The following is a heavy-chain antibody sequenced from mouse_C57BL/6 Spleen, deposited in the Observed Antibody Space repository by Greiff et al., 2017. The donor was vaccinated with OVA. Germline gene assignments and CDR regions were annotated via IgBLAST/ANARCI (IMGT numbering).Heavy chain of an antibody. D-gene: IGHD1-1*01. J-gene: IGHJ4*01. V-gene: IGHV1-22*01. CDR1: GYTFTDYN. CDR2: INPNNGGT. CDR3: ARNYYAHYYAMDY. Sequence: VQLQQSGPELVKPGASVKMSCKASGYTFTDYNMHWVKQSHGKSLEWIGYINPNNGGTSYNQKFKGKATLTVNKSSSTAYLELRSLTSEDSAVYYCARNYYAHYYAMDYWGQGTSVTVSS.